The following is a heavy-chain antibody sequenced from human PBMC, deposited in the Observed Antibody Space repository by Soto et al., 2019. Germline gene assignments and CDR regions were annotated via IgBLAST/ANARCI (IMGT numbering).Heavy chain of an antibody. D-gene: IGHD3-9*01. Sequence: GVSLSLSCSVAGFTCSSYAMRWVLQAPGKGLEYVSAISSNGGSTYYADSVKGRFTISRDNSKNTLYLQMSSLRAEDTAVYYCVKDTEDWYFDYWGQGTLVPGSP. CDR3: VKDTEDWYFDY. J-gene: IGHJ4*02. CDR1: GFTCSSYA. V-gene: IGHV3-64D*06. CDR2: ISSNGGST.